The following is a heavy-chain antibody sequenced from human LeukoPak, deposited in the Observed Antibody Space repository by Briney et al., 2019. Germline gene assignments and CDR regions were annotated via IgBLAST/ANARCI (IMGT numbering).Heavy chain of an antibody. J-gene: IGHJ4*02. D-gene: IGHD6-19*01. CDR2: IIPIFGTT. Sequence: SVKVSCKASGCTFSSYAIRWVRQAPGQGLEWMGGIIPIFGTTNYAQKFQGRVTITADESTSTVYMELSSLRSEDTAVYYCAAEWQRLAPGYFDYGGRGTLVTVSS. V-gene: IGHV1-69*13. CDR3: AAEWQRLAPGYFDY. CDR1: GCTFSSYA.